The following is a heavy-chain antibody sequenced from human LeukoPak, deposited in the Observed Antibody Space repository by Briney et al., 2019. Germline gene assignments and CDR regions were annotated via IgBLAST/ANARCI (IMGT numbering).Heavy chain of an antibody. CDR1: GGSISSYY. J-gene: IGHJ6*03. D-gene: IGHD1-7*01. V-gene: IGHV4-59*01. CDR2: IYYSGST. Sequence: SETLSLTCTVSGGSISSYYWSWIRQPPGKGLEWIGYIYYSGSTNYNPSLKSRVTISVDTSKNQFSLKLSSVTAADTAVYYCARDRRGLELTDYYYYYYMDVWGKGTTVTVSS. CDR3: ARDRRGLELTDYYYYYYMDV.